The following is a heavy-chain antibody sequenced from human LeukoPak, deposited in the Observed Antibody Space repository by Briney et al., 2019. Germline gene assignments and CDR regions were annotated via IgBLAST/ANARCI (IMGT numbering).Heavy chain of an antibody. Sequence: VHPGGSLRLSCAASGFTFSSYAMSWVRPAPGKGLEWVSAISGSGANTYYADSVKGRFTISRDNSKNTLYLQLNSLRAEDTAVYYCAKDNGMATIFGRFDYWGQGTLVTVSS. D-gene: IGHD5-24*01. CDR3: AKDNGMATIFGRFDY. CDR2: ISGSGANT. J-gene: IGHJ4*02. V-gene: IGHV3-23*01. CDR1: GFTFSSYA.